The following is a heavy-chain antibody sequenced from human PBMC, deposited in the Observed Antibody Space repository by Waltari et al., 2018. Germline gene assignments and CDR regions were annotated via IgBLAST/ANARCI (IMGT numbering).Heavy chain of an antibody. V-gene: IGHV1-69*13. J-gene: IGHJ3*02. CDR1: GGTFSSYA. Sequence: QVQLVQSGAEVKKPGSSVKVSCKASGGTFSSYAISWVRQAPGHGLEWMGRIIPIFGTANYAQKFQGRVTITADKSTSTAYMELSSLRSEDTAVYYCARVAGFLRFLEWNHAFDIWGQGTMVTVSS. D-gene: IGHD3-3*01. CDR2: IIPIFGTA. CDR3: ARVAGFLRFLEWNHAFDI.